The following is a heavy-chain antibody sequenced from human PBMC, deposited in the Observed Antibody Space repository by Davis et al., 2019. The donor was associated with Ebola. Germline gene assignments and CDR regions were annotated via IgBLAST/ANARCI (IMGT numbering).Heavy chain of an antibody. CDR1: GYTFTSYA. CDR3: ARGSPYSGTDRYYYYGMDV. D-gene: IGHD2-21*01. CDR2: INAGNGNT. V-gene: IGHV1-3*01. Sequence: ASVKVSCKASGYTFTSYAMHWVRQAPGQRLEWMGWINAGNGNTKYSQKFQGRVTITRDTSATTAYMELSSLRSEDTAVYYCARGSPYSGTDRYYYYGMDVWGQGTTVTVSS. J-gene: IGHJ6*02.